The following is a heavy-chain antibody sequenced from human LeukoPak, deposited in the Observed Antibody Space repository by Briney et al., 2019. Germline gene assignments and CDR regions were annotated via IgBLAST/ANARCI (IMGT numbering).Heavy chain of an antibody. D-gene: IGHD3-22*01. CDR2: IKQDGSET. CDR1: GFTFSTYW. V-gene: IGHV3-7*01. Sequence: WGSLRLSCTASGFTFSTYWMSWVRQAPGKGLEWVANIKQDGSETYYVDSVKGRFTIFRDNAKNSLYLQMNSLRAEDTAVYYCARGPHYYDTSGYYYRDYWGQGTLVTVSS. CDR3: ARGPHYYDTSGYYYRDY. J-gene: IGHJ4*02.